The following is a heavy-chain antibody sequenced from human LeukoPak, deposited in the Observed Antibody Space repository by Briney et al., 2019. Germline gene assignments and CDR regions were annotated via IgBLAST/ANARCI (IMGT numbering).Heavy chain of an antibody. CDR3: ARGYVSLGYFDY. V-gene: IGHV3-23*01. J-gene: IGHJ4*02. CDR2: MSGGGDTT. Sequence: GGSLRLSCAASGFTFNNYAMSWVRQAPGKGLEWVSAMSGGGDTTYYADSVKCRFTISRDNSKNTLYLQMNSLRAEDTAVYYCARGYVSLGYFDYWGQGTLVTVSS. CDR1: GFTFNNYA. D-gene: IGHD2-15*01.